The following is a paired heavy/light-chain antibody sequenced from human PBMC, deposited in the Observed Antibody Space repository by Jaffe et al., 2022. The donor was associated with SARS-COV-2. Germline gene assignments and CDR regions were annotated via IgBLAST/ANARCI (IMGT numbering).Heavy chain of an antibody. Sequence: EVQVLESGGGLVQPGGSLRLSCAASGFTFSSYAMSWVRQAPGKGLEWVSSISGSGGKTYYADSVKGRFTISRDNSKITLYLQMNSLRAEDTAVYYCAKDHYYDNSYFFDYWGQGTLVTVSS. CDR3: AKDHYYDNSYFFDY. CDR1: GFTFSSYA. J-gene: IGHJ4*02. V-gene: IGHV3-23*01. D-gene: IGHD3-22*01. CDR2: ISGSGGKT.
Light chain of an antibody. V-gene: IGKV3-11*01. J-gene: IGKJ3*01. CDR1: QSVSSY. CDR2: DAS. CDR3: QQRSNWPREGFT. Sequence: EIVLTQSPATLSLSPGERATLSCRASQSVSSYLAWYQQKPGQAPRLLIYDASNRATGIPARFSGSGSGTDFTLTISSLEPEDFAVYYCQQRSNWPREGFTFGPGTKVDIK.